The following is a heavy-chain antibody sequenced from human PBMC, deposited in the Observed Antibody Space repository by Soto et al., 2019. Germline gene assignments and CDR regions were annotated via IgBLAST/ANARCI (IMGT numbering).Heavy chain of an antibody. J-gene: IGHJ4*02. V-gene: IGHV3-33*01. D-gene: IGHD3-16*01. CDR1: GFTFSSYG. Sequence: QVQLVESGGGVVQPGRSLRLSCAASGFTFSSYGMHWVRQAPGKGLEWVAVIWYDGSNKYYADSVKGRFTISSDNSKNTLYLQMNSLRAEDTAVYYCARDRGFLREYYFDYWGQGTLVTVSS. CDR3: ARDRGFLREYYFDY. CDR2: IWYDGSNK.